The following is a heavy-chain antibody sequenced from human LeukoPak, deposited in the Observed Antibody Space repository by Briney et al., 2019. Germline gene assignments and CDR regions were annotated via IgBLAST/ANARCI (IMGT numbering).Heavy chain of an antibody. CDR1: GGSISSYY. D-gene: IGHD3-22*01. J-gene: IGHJ3*02. V-gene: IGHV4-59*08. CDR2: IYYSGST. CDR3: ARQIKYYYDSSGYSNPVIAFDI. Sequence: SETLSLTYTVSGGSISSYYWSWIRQPPGKGLEWIGYIYYSGSTNYNPSLKSRVTISVDTSKNQFSLKLSSVTAADTAVYYCARQIKYYYDSSGYSNPVIAFDIWGQGTMVTVSS.